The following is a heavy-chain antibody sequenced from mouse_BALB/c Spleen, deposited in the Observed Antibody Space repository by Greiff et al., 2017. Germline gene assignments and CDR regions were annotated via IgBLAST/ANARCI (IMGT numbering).Heavy chain of an antibody. CDR2: INPYNDGT. V-gene: IGHV1-14*01. CDR1: GYTFTSYV. CDR3: ARIGLDYYGLDY. D-gene: IGHD1-2*01. Sequence: EVKVVESGPELVKPGASVKMSCKASGYTFTSYVMHWVKQKPGQGLEWIGYINPYNDGTKYNEKFKGKATLTSDKSSSTAYMELSSLTSEDSAVYYCARIGLDYYGLDYWGQGTTLTVSS. J-gene: IGHJ2*01.